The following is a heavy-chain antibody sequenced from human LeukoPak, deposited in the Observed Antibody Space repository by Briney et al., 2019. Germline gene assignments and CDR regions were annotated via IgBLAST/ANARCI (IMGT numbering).Heavy chain of an antibody. CDR2: INHSGST. J-gene: IGHJ4*02. CDR3: ARLLYSSSSGFDY. D-gene: IGHD6-6*01. Sequence: SETLSLTCAVYGGSFSGYYWSWIRQPPGKGLEWIGEINHSGSTNYNPSLKSRVTISVDTSKNQFSLKLSSVTAADTAVYYCARLLYSSSSGFDYWGQGTLVTVSS. CDR1: GGSFSGYY. V-gene: IGHV4-34*01.